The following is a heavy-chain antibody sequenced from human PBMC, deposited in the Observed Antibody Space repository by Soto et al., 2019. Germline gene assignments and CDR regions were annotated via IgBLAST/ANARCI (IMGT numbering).Heavy chain of an antibody. CDR1: GGSFSGYY. V-gene: IGHV4-34*01. J-gene: IGHJ5*02. D-gene: IGHD3-16*01. CDR2: INHSGST. CDR3: ARALGLQLNGDLTVTPRQNWLDP. Sequence: SETLSLTCAVYGGSFSGYYWSWIRQPPGKGLEWIGEINHSGSTNYNPSLKSRVTISVDTSKNQFSLKLSSVTAADTAVYYCARALGLQLNGDLTVTPRQNWLDPWGQGTLVTVSS.